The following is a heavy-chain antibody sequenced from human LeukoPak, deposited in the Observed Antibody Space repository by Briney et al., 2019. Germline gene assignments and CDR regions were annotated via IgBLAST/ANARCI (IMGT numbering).Heavy chain of an antibody. CDR2: INHSGST. CDR3: ARLYMVRGVIRPFDY. Sequence: SETLSLTCAVYGGSFSAYYWTWIRQPPGKGLEWIGEINHSGSTNYNPSLKSRVTISVDTSKNQFSLKLSSVTAADTAEYFCARLYMVRGVIRPFDYWGQGTPVTVSS. CDR1: GGSFSAYY. D-gene: IGHD3-10*01. V-gene: IGHV4-34*01. J-gene: IGHJ4*02.